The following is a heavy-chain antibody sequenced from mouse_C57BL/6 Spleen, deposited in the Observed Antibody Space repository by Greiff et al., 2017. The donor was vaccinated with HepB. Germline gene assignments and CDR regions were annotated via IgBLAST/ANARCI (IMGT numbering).Heavy chain of an antibody. CDR3: GGNYDAMDY. CDR2: ISDGGSYT. D-gene: IGHD2-1*01. CDR1: GFTFSSYA. Sequence: EVHLVESGGGLVKPGGSLKLSCAASGFTFSSYAMSWVRQTPEKRLEWVATISDGGSYTYYPDNVKGRFTISRDNAKNNLYLQMSHLKSEDTAMYYCGGNYDAMDYWGQGTSVTVSS. V-gene: IGHV5-4*01. J-gene: IGHJ4*01.